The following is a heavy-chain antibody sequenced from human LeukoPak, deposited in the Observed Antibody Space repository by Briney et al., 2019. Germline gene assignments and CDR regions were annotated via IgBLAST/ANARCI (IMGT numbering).Heavy chain of an antibody. V-gene: IGHV3-7*03. Sequence: PGGSLRLSCAASGFTFSNYWMSWVRQAPGKGLEWVANIKQDGSEKYYVDSVKGQFTISRDNSKNTLYLQMNSLRAEDTAVYYCARDRDCSSTSCYANWYFDLWGRGTLVTVSS. CDR1: GFTFSNYW. J-gene: IGHJ2*01. D-gene: IGHD2-2*01. CDR2: IKQDGSEK. CDR3: ARDRDCSSTSCYANWYFDL.